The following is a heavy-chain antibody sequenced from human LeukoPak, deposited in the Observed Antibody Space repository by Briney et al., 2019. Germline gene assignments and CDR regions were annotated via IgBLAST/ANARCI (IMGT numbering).Heavy chain of an antibody. J-gene: IGHJ4*02. CDR1: GFTFNSYE. CDR2: ISRSGGVI. Sequence: GSLRLSCAASGFTFNSYEMNWVRQAPGRGLEWVSYISRSGGVIYYADSVEGRFTISRDNAKNSLYLQMNSLRAEDTAVYYCAKDALWFGEYYFDYWGQGTLVTVSS. CDR3: AKDALWFGEYYFDY. D-gene: IGHD3-10*01. V-gene: IGHV3-48*03.